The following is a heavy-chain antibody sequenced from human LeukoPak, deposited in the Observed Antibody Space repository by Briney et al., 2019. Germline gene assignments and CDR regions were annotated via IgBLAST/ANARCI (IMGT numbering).Heavy chain of an antibody. Sequence: PGRSLRLSCAASGFTFSTYAMHWVRQAAGKGLEWVAVISYDGGSKYYADSVKGRFTISRDNSKNTLYLQMNSLRAEDTAVYYCAKSNIATIGPTTIYYYYYMDVWGKGTTVTVSS. D-gene: IGHD6-13*01. CDR1: GFTFSTYA. V-gene: IGHV3-30-3*01. CDR2: ISYDGGSK. J-gene: IGHJ6*03. CDR3: AKSNIATIGPTTIYYYYYMDV.